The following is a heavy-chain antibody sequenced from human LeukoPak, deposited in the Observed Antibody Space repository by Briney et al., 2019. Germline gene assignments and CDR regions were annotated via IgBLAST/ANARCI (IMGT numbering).Heavy chain of an antibody. CDR3: ARRSGTNKRRGGPFDY. J-gene: IGHJ4*02. V-gene: IGHV4-59*08. D-gene: IGHD3-10*01. Sequence: SETLSLTCTVSGGSISSYYWSWIRQPPGKGLEWIGSLYNSGSTNYNPSLNSRVMILVDTSKNQFSLKLSSVTAADTAVYYCARRSGTNKRRGGPFDYWGQGTLVTVSS. CDR2: LYNSGST. CDR1: GGSISSYY.